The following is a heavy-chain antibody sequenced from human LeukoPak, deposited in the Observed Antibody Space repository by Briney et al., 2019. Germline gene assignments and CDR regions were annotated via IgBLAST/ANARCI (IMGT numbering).Heavy chain of an antibody. D-gene: IGHD2-2*01. Sequence: PGGSLRFSCAASGFTFSNYWMSWVRQAPGKGMEWVSGISWNSGSIGYADSVKGRFTISTDNAKNSLYLQMNSLRAEDTALYYCAKDRQPTYYYYMDVWGKGTTVTVSS. J-gene: IGHJ6*03. V-gene: IGHV3-9*01. CDR3: AKDRQPTYYYYMDV. CDR2: ISWNSGSI. CDR1: GFTFSNYW.